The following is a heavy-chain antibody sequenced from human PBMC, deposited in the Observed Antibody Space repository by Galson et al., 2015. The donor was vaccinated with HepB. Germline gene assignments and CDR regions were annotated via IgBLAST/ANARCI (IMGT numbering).Heavy chain of an antibody. Sequence: SLRLSCAASGFTFSSYAMHWVRQAPGKGLEWVAVISYDGSNKYYADSVKGRFTISRDNSKNTLYLQMNSLRAEDTAVYYCARDGQPGESYSSSWYFFFDYWGQGTLVTVSS. V-gene: IGHV3-30-3*01. D-gene: IGHD6-13*01. CDR2: ISYDGSNK. J-gene: IGHJ4*02. CDR3: ARDGQPGESYSSSWYFFFDY. CDR1: GFTFSSYA.